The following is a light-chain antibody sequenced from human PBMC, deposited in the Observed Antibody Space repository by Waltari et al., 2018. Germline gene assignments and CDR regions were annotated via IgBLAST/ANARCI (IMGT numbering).Light chain of an antibody. Sequence: QSALTPPPSASGFPGQSVTISCPGTSSDVGGYKYVSWYQQHPGKVPKRIIYEVNKRPSGVPDRFSGSKSGNTASLTVSGLQAEDEADYYCSSYEGSSILYVFGTGTKVNVL. V-gene: IGLV2-8*01. CDR3: SSYEGSSILYV. CDR1: SSDVGGYKY. CDR2: EVN. J-gene: IGLJ1*01.